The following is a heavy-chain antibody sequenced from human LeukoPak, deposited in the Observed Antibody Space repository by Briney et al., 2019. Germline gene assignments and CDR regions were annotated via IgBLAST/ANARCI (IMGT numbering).Heavy chain of an antibody. CDR3: ARDGYSSGWYVFDY. CDR1: GGSISSYY. D-gene: IGHD6-19*01. Sequence: SETLSLTCTVSGGSISSYYWSWIRQPPGKGLEWIGYIHYTGSTKYNPSLKSRVTISVDTSKNQFSLKLSSVTAADTAVYYCARDGYSSGWYVFDYWGQGTLVTVSS. CDR2: IHYTGST. V-gene: IGHV4-59*01. J-gene: IGHJ4*02.